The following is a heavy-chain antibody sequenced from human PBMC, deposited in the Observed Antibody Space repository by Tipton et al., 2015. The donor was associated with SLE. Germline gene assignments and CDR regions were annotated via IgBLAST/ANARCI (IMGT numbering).Heavy chain of an antibody. CDR3: ARRVRSYWYFDL. V-gene: IGHV4-34*01. CDR1: GGSFSGYY. D-gene: IGHD3-3*01. CDR2: INHSGST. J-gene: IGHJ2*01. Sequence: TLSLTCAVYGGSFSGYYWSWIRHPPGKGLEWIGEINHSGSTNYNPSLKSRVTISVDTSKNQFSLKLSSVTAADTAVYYCARRVRSYWYFDLWGRGTLVTVSS.